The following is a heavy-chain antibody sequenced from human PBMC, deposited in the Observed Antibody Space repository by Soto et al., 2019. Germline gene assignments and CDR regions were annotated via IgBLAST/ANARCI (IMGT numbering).Heavy chain of an antibody. D-gene: IGHD6-13*01. J-gene: IGHJ5*02. CDR2: ISGSGGST. CDR3: AKAAWEQQLVPRQTGWFDP. CDR1: GFTFSSYA. Sequence: GGSLRLSCAASGFTFSSYAMSWVRQAPGKGLEWVSAISGSGGSTYYADSVKGRFTISRDNSKNTLYLQMNSLRAEDTAVYYCAKAAWEQQLVPRQTGWFDPWGQGTLVTVSS. V-gene: IGHV3-23*01.